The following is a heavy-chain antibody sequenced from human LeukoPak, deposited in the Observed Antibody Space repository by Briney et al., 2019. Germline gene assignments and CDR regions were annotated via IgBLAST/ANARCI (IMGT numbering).Heavy chain of an antibody. CDR2: ISYEGSNK. CDR1: GFTFSSYG. Sequence: PGRSLRLSCAASGFTFSSYGMHWVRQAPGKGLEWVAVISYEGSNKYYADSVKGRFTISRDNSKNTLYLQMNSLRAEDTAVYYCAKDSDGDFWSGSNHYYYYGMDVWGQGATVTVSS. V-gene: IGHV3-30*18. D-gene: IGHD3-3*01. J-gene: IGHJ6*02. CDR3: AKDSDGDFWSGSNHYYYYGMDV.